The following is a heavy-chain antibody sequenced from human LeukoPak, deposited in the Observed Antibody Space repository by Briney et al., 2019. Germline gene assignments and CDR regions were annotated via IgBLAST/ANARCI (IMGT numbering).Heavy chain of an antibody. CDR2: IIPIFGTA. Sequence: SVKVSCKASGGTFSSYAISWVRQAPGQGLEWMGGIIPIFGTANYAQKFQGRVTITADESTSTAYMELSSLRSEDTAVYYCARDRSGSNWDKGRPDTFDIWGQGTMVTVSS. CDR3: ARDRSGSNWDKGRPDTFDI. V-gene: IGHV1-69*13. CDR1: GGTFSSYA. J-gene: IGHJ3*02. D-gene: IGHD1/OR15-1a*01.